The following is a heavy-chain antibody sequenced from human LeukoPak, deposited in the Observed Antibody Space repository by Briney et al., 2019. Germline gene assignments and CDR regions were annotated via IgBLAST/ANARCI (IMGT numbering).Heavy chain of an antibody. Sequence: SVKVSCKASGGTFSRYAISWVRQAPGQGLEWMGEIIPIFVTANYAQKFQERVTITRDMSTSTAYMELSSLRYEDTAVYFCAAWYYDSSTQYDAFDIWGQGTMVTVSS. CDR2: IIPIFVTA. J-gene: IGHJ3*02. D-gene: IGHD3-22*01. CDR3: AAWYYDSSTQYDAFDI. V-gene: IGHV1-69*05. CDR1: GGTFSRYA.